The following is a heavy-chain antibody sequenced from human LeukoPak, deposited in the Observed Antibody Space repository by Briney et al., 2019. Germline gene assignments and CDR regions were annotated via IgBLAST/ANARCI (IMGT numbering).Heavy chain of an antibody. J-gene: IGHJ3*01. V-gene: IGHV3-23*01. D-gene: IGHD4-23*01. CDR2: IRPSGDNT. Sequence: GGSLRLSCAASGFTFSSYDMTWVRQAPGRGLEWVSSIRPSGDNTYYGDSVKGRFTISRDNAKNTLYLQMNSLRAEDTAVYYCAREATSVEKFAFDFWGQGTMVTVSS. CDR3: AREATSVEKFAFDF. CDR1: GFTFSSYD.